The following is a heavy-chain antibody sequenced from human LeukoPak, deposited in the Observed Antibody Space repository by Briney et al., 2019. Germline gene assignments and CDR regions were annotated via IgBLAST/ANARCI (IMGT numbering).Heavy chain of an antibody. CDR3: ARDPGNGGYED. V-gene: IGHV3-48*03. D-gene: IGHD5-12*01. Sequence: GGSLRLSCAASGFTFSSYEMNCVRQAPGKGLEWVSYISSSGSTIYYADSVKGRFTISRDNAKNSLYLQMNSLRAEDTAVYYCARDPGNGGYEDWGQGTLVTVSS. J-gene: IGHJ4*02. CDR1: GFTFSSYE. CDR2: ISSSGSTI.